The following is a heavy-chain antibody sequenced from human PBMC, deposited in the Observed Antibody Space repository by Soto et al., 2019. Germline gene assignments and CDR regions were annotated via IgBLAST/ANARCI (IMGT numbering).Heavy chain of an antibody. CDR2: IYSGGST. J-gene: IGHJ3*02. Sequence: GGSLRLSCAASGFTVSSNYMSWVRQAPGKGLEWVSVIYSGGSTYYADSVKGRFTISRDNSKNTLYLQMNSLRAEDTAVYYCASQSPSYGDYVHDAFDIWGQGTMVTVSS. CDR1: GFTVSSNY. CDR3: ASQSPSYGDYVHDAFDI. V-gene: IGHV3-53*01. D-gene: IGHD4-17*01.